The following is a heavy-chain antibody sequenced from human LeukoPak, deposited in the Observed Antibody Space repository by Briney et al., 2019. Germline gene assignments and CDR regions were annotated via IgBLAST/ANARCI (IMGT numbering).Heavy chain of an antibody. V-gene: IGHV4-30-4*01. CDR1: GDSINSLDL. Sequence: SETLSLTCTVSGDSINSLDLWSWIRQPPGKGLEWIGYIYYSGSTYYNPSLKSRVTISVDTSKNQFSLKLSSVTAADTAVYYCARDLGYYGSGTIDYWGQGTLVTVSS. J-gene: IGHJ4*02. D-gene: IGHD3-10*01. CDR3: ARDLGYYGSGTIDY. CDR2: IYYSGST.